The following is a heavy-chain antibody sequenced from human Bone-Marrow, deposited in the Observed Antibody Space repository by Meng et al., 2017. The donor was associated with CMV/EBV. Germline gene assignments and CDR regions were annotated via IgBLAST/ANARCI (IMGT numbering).Heavy chain of an antibody. CDR1: GYTFTSYD. CDR2: MNPNSGNT. Sequence: ASVKVSCKASGYTFTSYDINWVRQATGQGLEWMGWMNPNSGNTGYAQKFQGRVTMTRNTSISTAYMELSSLRSEDTAVYYCAGSTYYDFWSGYYYYYYGMDVWGQGTTVTVSS. J-gene: IGHJ6*01. D-gene: IGHD3-3*01. CDR3: AGSTYYDFWSGYYYYYYGMDV. V-gene: IGHV1-8*01.